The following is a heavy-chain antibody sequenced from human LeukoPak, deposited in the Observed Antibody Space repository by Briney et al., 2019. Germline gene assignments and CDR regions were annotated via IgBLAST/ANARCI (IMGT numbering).Heavy chain of an antibody. CDR2: INPSGGT. CDR3: ARDLKARGWEPGYFDY. V-gene: IGHV1-46*01. D-gene: IGHD1-26*01. Sequence: GASVKVSCKASEYTFSIYNMHWVRQAPGQGLEWVGIINPSGGTRYAQKLQGRITMTRDTSTSTVYMELSSLRSEDTAVYYCARDLKARGWEPGYFDYWGQGTLVTVSS. J-gene: IGHJ4*02. CDR1: EYTFSIYN.